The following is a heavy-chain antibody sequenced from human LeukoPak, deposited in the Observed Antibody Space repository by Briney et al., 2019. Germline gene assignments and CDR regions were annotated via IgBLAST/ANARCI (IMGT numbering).Heavy chain of an antibody. V-gene: IGHV3-23*01. CDR2: ISGGAVST. CDR3: AKSGRYCSGGTCYQEASLDY. CDR1: GFTFISYG. Sequence: GGSLRLSCAASGFTFISYGMSWVRQAPGKGLEWVSGISGGAVSTNYADSVKGRFTISRDNSKNTLYLQMNSLGAEDTALYYCAKSGRYCSGGTCYQEASLDYWGQGTLVTVSS. J-gene: IGHJ4*02. D-gene: IGHD2-15*01.